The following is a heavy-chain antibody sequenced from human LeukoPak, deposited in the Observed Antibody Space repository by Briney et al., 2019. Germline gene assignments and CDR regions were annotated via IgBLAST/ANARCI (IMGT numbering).Heavy chain of an antibody. J-gene: IGHJ4*02. CDR3: ARGSNSYDSSDFDH. CDR2: IYRKSDGGTT. Sequence: GGSLRLSCAASGLTFSNAWMNWVRQAPGKGLEWVGRIYRKSDGGTTEHAAPVKGRFTISRDDSKNSFYLQMNSLKSEDTAVYYCARGSNSYDSSDFDHWGQGTLVTVSS. D-gene: IGHD3-22*01. CDR1: GLTFSNAW. V-gene: IGHV3-15*01.